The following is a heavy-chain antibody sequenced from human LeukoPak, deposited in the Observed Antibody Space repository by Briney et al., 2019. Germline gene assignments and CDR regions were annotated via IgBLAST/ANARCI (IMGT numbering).Heavy chain of an antibody. CDR2: ISGYNGNK. Sequence: ASVKVSCKASGYSFTNYGISWVRQAPGQGLEWMGWISGYNGNKNYAQKLQGRFTMTTDTSTSTAYMELRSLRSDDTAVHYCARDLGPYYCSSASCYPSDALDIWGQGTMVTVSS. CDR3: ARDLGPYYCSSASCYPSDALDI. CDR1: GYSFTNYG. V-gene: IGHV1-18*01. D-gene: IGHD2-2*01. J-gene: IGHJ3*02.